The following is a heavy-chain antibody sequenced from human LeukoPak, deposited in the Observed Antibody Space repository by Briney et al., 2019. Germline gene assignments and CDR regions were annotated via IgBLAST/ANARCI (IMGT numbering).Heavy chain of an antibody. J-gene: IGHJ5*02. CDR2: ISAYNGNT. CDR1: GYTFTSYG. D-gene: IGHD3-22*01. CDR3: ARDNTYYYDSSGYPAYWFDP. Sequence: GASVKVSCKASGYTFTSYGISWVRQAPGQGLEWMGWISAYNGNTNYAQKLQGRVTMTTDTSTSTAYMELRSLRSDDTAVYYCARDNTYYYDSSGYPAYWFDPWGQGTLVTVSS. V-gene: IGHV1-18*01.